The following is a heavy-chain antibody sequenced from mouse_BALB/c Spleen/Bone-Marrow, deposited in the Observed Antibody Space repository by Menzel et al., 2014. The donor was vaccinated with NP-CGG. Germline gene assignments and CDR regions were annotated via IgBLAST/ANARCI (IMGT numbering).Heavy chain of an antibody. CDR3: ARGTGYYFDY. CDR1: GDSITNAY. D-gene: IGHD3-3*01. V-gene: IGHV3-8*02. Sequence: EVQVVESGPSLVKPSQTLSLTCSVTGDSITNAYWSWIRKFPGNKIDYMGYISYSGNTYYNPSLKRRISITRDTSKNQFYQQLNPVTTETTATYCCARGTGYYFDYWGQGTTLTVSS. J-gene: IGHJ2*01. CDR2: ISYSGNT.